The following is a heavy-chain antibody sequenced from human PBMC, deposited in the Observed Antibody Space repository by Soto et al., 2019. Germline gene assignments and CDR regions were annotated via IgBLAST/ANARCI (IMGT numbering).Heavy chain of an antibody. CDR3: AKDIVGGEYGDNPQGHFDY. CDR1: GFTFDDYA. CDR2: ISWNSGSI. V-gene: IGHV3-9*01. D-gene: IGHD3-16*01. J-gene: IGHJ4*02. Sequence: EVQLVESGGGLVQPGRSLRLSCAASGFTFDDYAMHWVRQAPGKGLEWVSGISWNSGSIGYADSVKGRFTISRDNAKNSLYLQMNSLRAEDTALYYCAKDIVGGEYGDNPQGHFDYWGQGTLVTVSS.